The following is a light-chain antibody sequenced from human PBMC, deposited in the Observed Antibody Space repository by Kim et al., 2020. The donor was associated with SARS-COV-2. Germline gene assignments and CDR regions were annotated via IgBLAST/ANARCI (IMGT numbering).Light chain of an antibody. Sequence: GEGDSPSCRASQSLTTSYLAWYQQKSGQARRLLIYGASSRATGIPDRFSGSGSVTDFTLTIRRLEPEDFAVYYCQQYSSTPWTFGQGTKVEIK. CDR1: QSLTTSY. CDR2: GAS. V-gene: IGKV3-20*01. J-gene: IGKJ1*01. CDR3: QQYSSTPWT.